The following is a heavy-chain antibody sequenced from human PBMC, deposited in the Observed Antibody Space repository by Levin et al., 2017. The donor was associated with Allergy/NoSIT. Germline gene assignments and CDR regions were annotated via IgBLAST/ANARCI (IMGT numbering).Heavy chain of an antibody. D-gene: IGHD5-18*01. J-gene: IGHJ4*02. CDR1: GFTFSSYA. CDR2: MSGSGGTT. Sequence: PGESLKISCAASGFTFSSYAMIWVRQPPGRGLEWVSGMSGSGGTTHYADSVKGRFTISRDNSKNTLFLQMDSLRAEDTAVYYCAKGGGYSSYYGEYWGQGTLVTVSS. V-gene: IGHV3-23*01. CDR3: AKGGGYSSYYGEY.